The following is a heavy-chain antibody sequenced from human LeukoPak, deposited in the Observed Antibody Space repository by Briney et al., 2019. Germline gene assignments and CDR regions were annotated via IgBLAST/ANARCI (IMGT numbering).Heavy chain of an antibody. CDR3: ARLRYCSGGSCLTFNWFDP. Sequence: ASVKVSCKASGYTFTGYYMHWVRQAPGQGLEWMGWINPNSGGTNYAQKFQGRVTMTRDTSISTAYMELSRLRSDDTAVYYCARLRYCSGGSCLTFNWFDPWGQGTLVTVSS. D-gene: IGHD2-15*01. V-gene: IGHV1-2*02. J-gene: IGHJ5*02. CDR1: GYTFTGYY. CDR2: INPNSGGT.